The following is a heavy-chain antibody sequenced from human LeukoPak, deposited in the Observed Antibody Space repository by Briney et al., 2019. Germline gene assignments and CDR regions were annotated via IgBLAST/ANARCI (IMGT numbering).Heavy chain of an antibody. J-gene: IGHJ4*02. V-gene: IGHV4-59*01. CDR2: IYYSGSN. D-gene: IGHD3-10*01. CDR1: GGSLSNYY. Sequence: SETLSLTCSVSGGSLSNYYWSWIRQPPAKELEWIGYIYYSGSNNYIPSLKSRVTISIDTSKNQFSLSLRSVTAADTAVFYCALIDYYNYALVYWGQGTLVTVSS. CDR3: ALIDYYNYALVY.